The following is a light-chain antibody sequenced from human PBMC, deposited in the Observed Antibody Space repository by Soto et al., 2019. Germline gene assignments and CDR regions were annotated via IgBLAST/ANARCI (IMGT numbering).Light chain of an antibody. CDR2: SNN. V-gene: IGLV1-47*02. CDR1: SSNVGSNS. J-gene: IGLJ3*02. CDR3: AAWDDSLSGPV. Sequence: QSVLTQPPSASGTPGQRVTISCSGGSSNVGSNSVYWYQQLPGTAPKLLIYSNNQRPSGVPDRFSGSKSGTSASLAISGLRSEDEADYYCAAWDDSLSGPVFGGGTKPPS.